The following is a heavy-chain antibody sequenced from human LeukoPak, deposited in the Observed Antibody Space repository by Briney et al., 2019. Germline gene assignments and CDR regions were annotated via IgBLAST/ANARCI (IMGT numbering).Heavy chain of an antibody. CDR1: GGSFSGYY. V-gene: IGHV4-34*01. Sequence: SETLSLTCAVYGGSFSGYYWSWIRQPPGKGLEWIGEINHSGSTNYNPSLKSRVTISVVTSKNQLSLKLSSVTAADTAVYYCAREGEYSSSWYGLFDYWGQGTLVTVSS. D-gene: IGHD6-13*01. J-gene: IGHJ4*02. CDR3: AREGEYSSSWYGLFDY. CDR2: INHSGST.